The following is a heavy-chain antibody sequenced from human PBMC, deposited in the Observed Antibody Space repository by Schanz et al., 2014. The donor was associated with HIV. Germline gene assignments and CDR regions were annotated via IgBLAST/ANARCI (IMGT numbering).Heavy chain of an antibody. CDR1: GYTFSDYY. D-gene: IGHD1-26*01. J-gene: IGHJ6*02. CDR3: AKDIGRDVGYGLDV. Sequence: VHLVESGEGFVQPGGSLRLSCVASGYTFSDYYMSWIRQAPGKGLEWVSYISSTSSTISYRDSVKGRFTISRDNAKNTLYLQMNSLRAEDTALYYCAKDIGRDVGYGLDVWGQGTTVTVSS. CDR2: ISSTSSTI. V-gene: IGHV3-11*01.